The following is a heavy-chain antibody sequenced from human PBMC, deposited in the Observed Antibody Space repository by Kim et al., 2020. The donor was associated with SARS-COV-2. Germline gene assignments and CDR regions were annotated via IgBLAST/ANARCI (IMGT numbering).Heavy chain of an antibody. J-gene: IGHJ4*02. D-gene: IGHD3-10*01. V-gene: IGHV1-24*01. CDR2: FDPEDGET. CDR1: GYTLTELS. CDR3: ATYASGSRYFDL. Sequence: ASVKVSFKVSGYTLTELSMHWVRQAPGKGLEWMGGFDPEDGETIYAQKFQGRVTMTEGTATDTGYMELSSLRSEDTAVYYCATYASGSRYFDLWGQGTLV.